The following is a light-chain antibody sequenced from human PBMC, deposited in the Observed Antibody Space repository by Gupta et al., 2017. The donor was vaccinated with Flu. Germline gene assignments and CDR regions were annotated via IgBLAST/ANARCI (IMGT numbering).Light chain of an antibody. CDR1: QCRASKDGSGY. Sequence: TIQCRASKDGSGYLNWYQQRPGQAPKRLISEVSHRQCGVPDTFRGSGSVTDFTLKISSVEAEDVGIYYCKQGLRLPWTFGQGTKVEIK. CDR3: KQGLRLPWT. V-gene: IGKV2-30*01. CDR2: EVS. J-gene: IGKJ1*01.